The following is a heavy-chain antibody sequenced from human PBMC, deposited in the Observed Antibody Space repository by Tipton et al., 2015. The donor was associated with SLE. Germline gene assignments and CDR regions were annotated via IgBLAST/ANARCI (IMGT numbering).Heavy chain of an antibody. D-gene: IGHD2-15*01. Sequence: QSGAEVKKPGASVKVSCKASGYTFPNYVLNWVRQAPGQGLEWMGWISAHNGNTKLQQKFQGRVLMTTDTSTNTAFMELRGLRYDDTALYYCVRDAVGWFDTWGQGTLVTVSS. V-gene: IGHV1-18*01. CDR3: VRDAVGWFDT. CDR2: ISAHNGNT. CDR1: GYTFPNYV. J-gene: IGHJ5*02.